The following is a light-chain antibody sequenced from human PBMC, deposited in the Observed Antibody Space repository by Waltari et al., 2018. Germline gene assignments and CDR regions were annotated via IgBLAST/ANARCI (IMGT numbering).Light chain of an antibody. J-gene: IGKJ1*01. CDR1: QSVLYSPNNKHY. Sequence: DIVLTQSPDSLAVSLVESATITCKSSQSVLYSPNNKHYLGWFQQKTGQPPKLLIYWASMRESGVPDRFSGSGSGTDFTLTISSLQAEDVAGYYCQQYHSVPRTFGQGTKVEI. CDR2: WAS. CDR3: QQYHSVPRT. V-gene: IGKV4-1*01.